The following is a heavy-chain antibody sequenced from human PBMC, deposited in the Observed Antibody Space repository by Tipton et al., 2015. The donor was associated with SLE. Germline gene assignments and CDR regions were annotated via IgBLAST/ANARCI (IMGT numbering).Heavy chain of an antibody. J-gene: IGHJ4*02. Sequence: SLRLSCAASGFTFSNYAMSWVRQTPGEGMEWVSVITGSGVDTYYADSVKGRVSISRDNSKNILYLQMNSLRAEDTAVYYCAKAPLQSCTGVRCYHFDFWGQGALVTVSS. CDR2: ITGSGVDT. CDR1: GFTFSNYA. D-gene: IGHD2-15*01. V-gene: IGHV3-23*01. CDR3: AKAPLQSCTGVRCYHFDF.